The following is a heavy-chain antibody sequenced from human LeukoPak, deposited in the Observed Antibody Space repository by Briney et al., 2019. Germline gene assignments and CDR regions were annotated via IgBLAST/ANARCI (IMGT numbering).Heavy chain of an antibody. CDR3: ARTRPVTISYYMDV. J-gene: IGHJ6*03. D-gene: IGHD4-17*01. V-gene: IGHV4-34*01. Sequence: PSETLSLTCAVYGGSFSGYYWSWIRQPPGKGLEWIGEINHSGSTNYNPSLKSRVTISVDTSKNQFSLKLSSVTAADTGVYYCARTRPVTISYYMDVWGKGTTVTISS. CDR1: GGSFSGYY. CDR2: INHSGST.